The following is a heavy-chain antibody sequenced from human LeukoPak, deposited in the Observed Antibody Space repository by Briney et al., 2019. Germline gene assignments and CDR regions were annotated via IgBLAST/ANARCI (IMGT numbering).Heavy chain of an antibody. V-gene: IGHV3-23*01. CDR3: ARGGGGYCSSTSCHDNLDY. D-gene: IGHD2-2*01. CDR2: ISGSGGST. J-gene: IGHJ4*02. Sequence: GGSLRLSCAASGFTFSSYAMSWVRQAPGKGLEWVSAISGSGGSTYYADSVKGRFTISRDNSKNTLYLQMNSLRAEDTAVYYCARGGGGYCSSTSCHDNLDYWGQGTLVTVSS. CDR1: GFTFSSYA.